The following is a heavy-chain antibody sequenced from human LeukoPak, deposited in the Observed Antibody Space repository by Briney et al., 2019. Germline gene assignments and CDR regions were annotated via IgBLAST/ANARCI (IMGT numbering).Heavy chain of an antibody. J-gene: IGHJ4*02. D-gene: IGHD5-24*01. Sequence: TGGSLRLSCAASGFTFDDYAMHWVRQAPGKGLEWVSGISWNSGSIGYADSVKGRFTISKDNAKNSLYLQMNSLRAEDTALYYCAKGSQRHFDYWGQGTLVTVSS. CDR1: GFTFDDYA. CDR2: ISWNSGSI. CDR3: AKGSQRHFDY. V-gene: IGHV3-9*01.